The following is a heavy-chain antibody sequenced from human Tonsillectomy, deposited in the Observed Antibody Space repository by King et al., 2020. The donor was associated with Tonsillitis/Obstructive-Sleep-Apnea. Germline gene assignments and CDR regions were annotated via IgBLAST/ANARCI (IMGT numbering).Heavy chain of an antibody. CDR3: AREGGSGWFSLLDWYFDL. Sequence: VQLVESGGGVVQPGRSLRLSCAASGFTFSSYAMHWVRQAPGKGLEWVAVISYDGSNKYYADSVKGRFTISRDNSKNTLYLQMNSLRAEDTAVYYCAREGGSGWFSLLDWYFDLWGRGTLVTVSS. CDR1: GFTFSSYA. J-gene: IGHJ2*01. V-gene: IGHV3-30*01. D-gene: IGHD6-19*01. CDR2: ISYDGSNK.